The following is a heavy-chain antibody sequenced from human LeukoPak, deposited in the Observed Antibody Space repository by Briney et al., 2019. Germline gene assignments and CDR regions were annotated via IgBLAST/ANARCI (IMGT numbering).Heavy chain of an antibody. J-gene: IGHJ4*02. CDR2: IYSGGST. D-gene: IGHD5-24*01. CDR1: RFTVSRNY. V-gene: IGHV3-53*01. Sequence: GGSLRLSCAASRFTVSRNYMTWVRQAPGKGLEWVSVIYSGGSTYYADSVKGRFTISRDNSKNTLYLQMNSLRAEDTAVYYCAKSGYNRFDYWGQGTLVTVSS. CDR3: AKSGYNRFDY.